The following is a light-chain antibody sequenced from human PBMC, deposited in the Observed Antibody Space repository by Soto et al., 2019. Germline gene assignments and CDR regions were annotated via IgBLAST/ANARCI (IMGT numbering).Light chain of an antibody. CDR3: QHYGTSPPVT. V-gene: IGKV3-20*01. CDR1: QGISSTS. J-gene: IGKJ4*01. CDR2: AAI. Sequence: EVVLTQSPGILSLSPGERATLSCRASQGISSTSLGWYQQRPGQAPRLLISAAINRAAGIPDRFSGSGSWKDFTIIIGRLEPEDFSVYYCQHYGTSPPVTFGGGTRVEIK.